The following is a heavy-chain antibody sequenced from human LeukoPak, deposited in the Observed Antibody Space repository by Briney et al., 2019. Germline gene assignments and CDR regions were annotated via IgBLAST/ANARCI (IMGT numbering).Heavy chain of an antibody. D-gene: IGHD6-13*01. CDR2: IYTSGST. J-gene: IGHJ4*02. Sequence: PSETLSLTCTVSGGSIISDSYYWSWIRQPAGTGLEWIGRIYTSGSTNYNPSLKSRVTISVDTSKNQFSLKLSSVTAADTAVYYCARERGVGSNWYHSDYWGQGTLVTVSS. V-gene: IGHV4-61*02. CDR1: GGSIISDSYY. CDR3: ARERGVGSNWYHSDY.